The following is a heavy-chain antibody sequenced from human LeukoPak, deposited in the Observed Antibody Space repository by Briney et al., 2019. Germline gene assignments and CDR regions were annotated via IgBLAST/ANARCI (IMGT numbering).Heavy chain of an antibody. V-gene: IGHV1-8*02. CDR2: MNPNSGNT. CDR1: GYTFTGYY. CDR3: ARGYSSGLSI. J-gene: IGHJ3*02. D-gene: IGHD6-19*01. Sequence: ASVKVSCKASGYTFTGYYMHWVRQAPGQGLEWMGWMNPNSGNTGYAQKFQGRVTMTRNTSIGTAYMELSSLRSEDTAVYYCARGYSSGLSIWGQGTMVTVSS.